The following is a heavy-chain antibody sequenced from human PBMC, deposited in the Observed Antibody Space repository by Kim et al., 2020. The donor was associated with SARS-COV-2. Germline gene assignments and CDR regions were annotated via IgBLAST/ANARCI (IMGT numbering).Heavy chain of an antibody. D-gene: IGHD1-7*01. V-gene: IGHV4-59*01. J-gene: IGHJ5*02. Sequence: SETLSLTCTVSGGSISSYYWSWIRQPPGKGLEWIGYIYYSGSTNYNPSLKSRVTISVDTSKNQFSLKLSSVTAADTAVYYCARVVITGTLWFDPWGQGTLVTVSS. CDR2: IYYSGST. CDR1: GGSISSYY. CDR3: ARVVITGTLWFDP.